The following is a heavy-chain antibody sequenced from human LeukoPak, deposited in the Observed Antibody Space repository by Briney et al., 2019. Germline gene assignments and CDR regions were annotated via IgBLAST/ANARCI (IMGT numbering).Heavy chain of an antibody. CDR1: GYTFTGYY. CDR2: INPNSGGT. Sequence: ASVKVSCKASGYTFTGYYMHWVRQAPGQGLEWMGRINPNSGGTNYAQKFQGRVTMTRDTSISTDSMEMSRLRSNDTAVYYCARSMRPIAEAGWTFPRNFQHWGQGTLVTVSS. J-gene: IGHJ1*01. V-gene: IGHV1-2*06. D-gene: IGHD6-13*01. CDR3: ARSMRPIAEAGWTFPRNFQH.